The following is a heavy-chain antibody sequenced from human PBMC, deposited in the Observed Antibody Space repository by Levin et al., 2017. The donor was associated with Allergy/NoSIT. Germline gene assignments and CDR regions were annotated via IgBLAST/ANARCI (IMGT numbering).Heavy chain of an antibody. J-gene: IGHJ4*02. CDR1: GFTFRDHY. CDR3: ARDAYMGNRQLSDH. V-gene: IGHV3-72*01. Sequence: GGSLRLSCAASGFTFRDHYMDWFRQAPGKGLEWVGRIRNKVNSYTTEYAASVKGRFTISRDDSNNALFLQMNSLKIEDSAVYFCARDAYMGNRQLSDHWGQGTLVTVSS. D-gene: IGHD1-14*01. CDR2: IRNKVNSYTT.